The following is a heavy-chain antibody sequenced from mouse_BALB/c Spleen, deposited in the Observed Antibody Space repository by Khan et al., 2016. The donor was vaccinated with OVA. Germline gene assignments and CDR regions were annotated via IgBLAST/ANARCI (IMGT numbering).Heavy chain of an antibody. CDR2: INTYTGEP. Sequence: QIQLVQSGPELKKPGETVKISCKASGYTFTNYVMNWVKQAPGKGLKWMGWINTYTGEPTYADDFKGRFAFSLETSASTAYLQINNLKNEDTATCCCERFHGGFWGQGTTLTVSS. V-gene: IGHV9-3-1*01. CDR1: GYTFTNYV. J-gene: IGHJ2*01. CDR3: ERFHGGF.